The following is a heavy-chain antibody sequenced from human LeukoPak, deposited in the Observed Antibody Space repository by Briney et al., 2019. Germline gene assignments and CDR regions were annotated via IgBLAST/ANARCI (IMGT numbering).Heavy chain of an antibody. J-gene: IGHJ4*02. D-gene: IGHD2-21*02. V-gene: IGHV3-66*02. CDR1: GFTVSSTY. CDR3: ARECGGDCYSDPFDY. Sequence: GGSLRLSCAASGFTVSSTYMSWVRQAPGKGLEWVSVIYSGGSTYYADSVKGRFTISRDNSKNTLYLQMNSLRPEDTAVYYRARECGGDCYSDPFDYWGQGTLVTVSS. CDR2: IYSGGST.